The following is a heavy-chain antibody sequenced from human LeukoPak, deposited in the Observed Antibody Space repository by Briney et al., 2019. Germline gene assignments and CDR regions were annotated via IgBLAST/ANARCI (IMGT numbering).Heavy chain of an antibody. D-gene: IGHD3-10*02. CDR1: GATLSSYA. CDR3: TCLVSMFGAFDI. CDR2: IILILGIA. J-gene: IGHJ3*02. Sequence: ASVKASCKASGATLSSYAISWVRQAPGQGLEWMGRIILILGIANYAPKFQGRVTITADKSTRTAYMELSSLRSEDTAVYYCTCLVSMFGAFDIWGQGTMVTVSS. V-gene: IGHV1-69*04.